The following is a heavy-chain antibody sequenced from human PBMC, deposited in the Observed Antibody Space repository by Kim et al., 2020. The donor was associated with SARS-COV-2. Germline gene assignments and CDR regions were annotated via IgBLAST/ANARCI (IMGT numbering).Heavy chain of an antibody. V-gene: IGHV2-5*02. J-gene: IGHJ2*01. Sequence: SGPTLVKPTQTLTLTCTFSGFSLSTSGVGVGWIRQPPGKALEWLALIYWDDDKRYSPSLKSRLTITKDTSKNQVVLTMTNMDPVDTATYYCARKKEQQLDYWYFDLWGRGTLVTVSS. D-gene: IGHD6-13*01. CDR3: ARKKEQQLDYWYFDL. CDR1: GFSLSTSGVG. CDR2: IYWDDDK.